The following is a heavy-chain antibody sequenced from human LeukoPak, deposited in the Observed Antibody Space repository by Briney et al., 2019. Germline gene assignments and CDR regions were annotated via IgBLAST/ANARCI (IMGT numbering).Heavy chain of an antibody. CDR1: GVSISSHY. CDR3: ATELTGTTPYFDC. D-gene: IGHD2/OR15-2a*01. Sequence: ASETLSLTCTVSGVSISSHYWTWIRQPPGKGLEWIGYVYYSGSTNYNPSLKSRVTISVDTSKNQFSLRLNSVTAADTAVYYCATELTGTTPYFDCWGQGTLVTVSS. V-gene: IGHV4-59*08. J-gene: IGHJ4*02. CDR2: VYYSGST.